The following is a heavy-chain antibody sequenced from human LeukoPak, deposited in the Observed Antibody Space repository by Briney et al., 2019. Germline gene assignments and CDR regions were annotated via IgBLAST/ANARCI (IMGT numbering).Heavy chain of an antibody. CDR2: MNSDGSDI. D-gene: IGHD3-16*01. CDR1: GFTFSSSW. J-gene: IGHJ4*02. Sequence: GGSLRLSCVDSGFTFSSSWMHWVRQVPGKGLVWVSRMNSDGSDISHADSVKGRFTISRDNSKNTLYLQMNSLRAEDTAVYYCATPYYDGDYWGQGTLVTVSS. CDR3: ATPYYDGDY. V-gene: IGHV3-74*01.